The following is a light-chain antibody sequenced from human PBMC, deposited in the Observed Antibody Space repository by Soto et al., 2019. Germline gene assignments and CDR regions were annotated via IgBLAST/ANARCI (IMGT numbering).Light chain of an antibody. J-gene: IGLJ1*01. Sequence: QSVLTQPRSVSGSPGQSVALSCTGTSSNVGGYNYVSWYQQHPGKAPKLMIYDVSRRPSGVPDRFSGSKSGNTASLSISGLQAEDEADYYCCSYAGSYTSPVCGTGTKVTGL. CDR2: DVS. CDR1: SSNVGGYNY. V-gene: IGLV2-11*01. CDR3: CSYAGSYTSPV.